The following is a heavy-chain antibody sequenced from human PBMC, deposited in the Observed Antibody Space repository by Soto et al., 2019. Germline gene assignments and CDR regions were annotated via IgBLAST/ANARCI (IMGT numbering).Heavy chain of an antibody. CDR2: IYYSGST. Sequence: QVQLQESGPGLVKPSQTLSLTCTVSGGSISSGDYYWSWIRQPPGKGLEWIGYIYYSGSTYYNPFLKSRVTKPVGTSKNQFSLKMSSVTAADTGVYYWARLKRRTYFDYWGQGTLVTVSS. CDR1: GGSISSGDYY. V-gene: IGHV4-30-4*01. D-gene: IGHD2-8*01. CDR3: ARLKRRTYFDY. J-gene: IGHJ4*02.